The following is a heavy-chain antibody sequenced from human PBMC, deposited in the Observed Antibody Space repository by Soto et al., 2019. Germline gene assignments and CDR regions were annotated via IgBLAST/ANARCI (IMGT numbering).Heavy chain of an antibody. CDR2: INHSGST. Sequence: SETLSLTCAVYGGSFSGYYWSWIRQPPGKGLEWIGEINHSGSTNYNPSLKSRVTIPVDTSKNQFSLKLSSVTAADTAVYYCARGYCSGGSCYNYAWFDPWGQGTMVTVLL. CDR3: ARGYCSGGSCYNYAWFDP. D-gene: IGHD2-15*01. J-gene: IGHJ5*02. V-gene: IGHV4-34*01. CDR1: GGSFSGYY.